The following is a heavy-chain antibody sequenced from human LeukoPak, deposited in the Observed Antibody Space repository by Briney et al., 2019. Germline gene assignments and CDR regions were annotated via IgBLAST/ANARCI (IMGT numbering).Heavy chain of an antibody. CDR1: GYTFTSYG. Sequence: ASVKVSCKASGYTFTSYGISWVRKAPGQGLEWMGWISAYNGNTNYAQKLQGRVTMTTDTSTSTNYMELESLRSDDTAVYYCAGDAGQQLNYFDYWGQGTLVTVSS. CDR3: AGDAGQQLNYFDY. D-gene: IGHD6-13*01. CDR2: ISAYNGNT. J-gene: IGHJ4*02. V-gene: IGHV1-18*01.